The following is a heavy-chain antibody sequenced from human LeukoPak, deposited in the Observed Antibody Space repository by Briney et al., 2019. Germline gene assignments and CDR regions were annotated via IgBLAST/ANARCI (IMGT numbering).Heavy chain of an antibody. CDR3: ARGTMVRGVIHSGLYFNY. J-gene: IGHJ4*02. V-gene: IGHV1-18*01. CDR2: ISAYNGNT. D-gene: IGHD3-10*01. CDR1: GYAFTSYG. Sequence: ASVKVSCKASGYAFTSYGISWVRQAPGQGLEWMGWISAYNGNTNYAQKLQGRVTMTTDTSTSTAYMELRSLRSDDTAVYYCARGTMVRGVIHSGLYFNYWGQGALVTVSS.